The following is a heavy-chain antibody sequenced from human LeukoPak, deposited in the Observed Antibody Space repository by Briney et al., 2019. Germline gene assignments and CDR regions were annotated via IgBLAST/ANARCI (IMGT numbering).Heavy chain of an antibody. D-gene: IGHD5-12*01. J-gene: IGHJ4*02. Sequence: ASVKVSCKASGGTFSSYAISWVRQAPGQGLEWMGGIIPIFGTANYAQKFQGRVTITADESTSTAYMELSSLRSEDTAVYYCARHGVVATIFSYFDYWGQGTLVTVSS. CDR3: ARHGVVATIFSYFDY. V-gene: IGHV1-69*13. CDR1: GGTFSSYA. CDR2: IIPIFGTA.